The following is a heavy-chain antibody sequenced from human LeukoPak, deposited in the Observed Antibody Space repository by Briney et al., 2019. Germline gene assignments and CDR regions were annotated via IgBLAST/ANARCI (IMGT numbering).Heavy chain of an antibody. CDR2: ISGSGGST. V-gene: IGHV3-23*01. Sequence: GGSLRLSCAASGFTSSSYAINWVRQAPGKGLEWVSAISGSGGSTYYADSVKGRFTISRDNSKNTLYLQMNSLRAEDTAVYYCAKHAHIVVVVAALYYFDYWGQGTLVTVSS. CDR1: GFTSSSYA. CDR3: AKHAHIVVVVAALYYFDY. J-gene: IGHJ4*02. D-gene: IGHD2-15*01.